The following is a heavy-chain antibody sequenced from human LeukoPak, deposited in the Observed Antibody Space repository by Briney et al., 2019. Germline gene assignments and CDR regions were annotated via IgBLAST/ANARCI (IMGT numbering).Heavy chain of an antibody. J-gene: IGHJ5*02. Sequence: GGSLRLSCEVSGFTFSDSWMHWVLQTPGKGLVWVSRMYGDMSDISYADSVKGRFTISRDNAKNTVYLQMNSLRGEDTAVYYCARDLGLRGSTWGQGTLVTVSS. CDR2: MYGDMSDI. CDR3: ARDLGLRGST. CDR1: GFTFSDSW. D-gene: IGHD4-23*01. V-gene: IGHV3-74*01.